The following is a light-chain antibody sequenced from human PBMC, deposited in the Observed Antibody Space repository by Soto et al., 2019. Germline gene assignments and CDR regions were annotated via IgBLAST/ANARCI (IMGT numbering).Light chain of an antibody. V-gene: IGKV3-20*01. J-gene: IGKJ5*01. CDR1: HSVSSSS. CDR3: QRYGSSPLIT. CDR2: GTS. Sequence: ETVLTQSPGTLSFSPGERATLSCRASHSVSSSSLAWYQQRPGQAPRLLIYGTSSRATGIPDRFSGSGSGTGFTLTISRLEPVDFAVYSCQRYGSSPLITFGQGTRLEIK.